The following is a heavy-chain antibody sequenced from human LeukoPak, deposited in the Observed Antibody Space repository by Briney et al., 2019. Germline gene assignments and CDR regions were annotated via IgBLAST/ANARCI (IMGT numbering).Heavy chain of an antibody. V-gene: IGHV4-59*08. CDR2: IYYSGST. Sequence: SETLSLTCTVSGGSISSYYWSWIRQPPGKGLEWIGYIYYSGSTNYNPSLKSRVTISVDTSKNQFSLKLSSVTAADTAVYYCARSPHQLLLDAFDIWGQGTMVTVSS. CDR1: GGSISSYY. J-gene: IGHJ3*02. D-gene: IGHD2-2*01. CDR3: ARSPHQLLLDAFDI.